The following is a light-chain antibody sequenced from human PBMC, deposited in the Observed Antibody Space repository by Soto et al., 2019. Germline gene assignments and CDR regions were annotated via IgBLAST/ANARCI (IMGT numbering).Light chain of an antibody. CDR3: SSFTAILTVI. J-gene: IGLJ2*01. V-gene: IGLV2-14*03. CDR2: DVT. CDR1: TNDVGTYNY. Sequence: QSALTQPASVSGSPGQSITISCTGTTNDVGTYNYVSWYQQHPGKAPKLIIYDVTNRPSGVSNLFSGSKSGNTASLAISGLQAEDEADYYCSSFTAILTVIFGGGTKLTVL.